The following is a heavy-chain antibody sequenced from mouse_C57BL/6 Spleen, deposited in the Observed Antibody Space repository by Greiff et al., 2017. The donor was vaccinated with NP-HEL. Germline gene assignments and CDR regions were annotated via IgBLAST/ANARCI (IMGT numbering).Heavy chain of an antibody. J-gene: IGHJ2*01. V-gene: IGHV1-15*01. D-gene: IGHD2-5*01. CDR2: IDPETGGT. Sequence: KESGAELVRPGASVTLSCKASGYTFTDYEMHWVKQTPVHGLEWIGAIDPETGGTAYNQKFKGKAILTADKSSSTAYMELRSLTSEDSAVYYCTRRYYSNPFDYWGQGTTLTVSS. CDR3: TRRYYSNPFDY. CDR1: GYTFTDYE.